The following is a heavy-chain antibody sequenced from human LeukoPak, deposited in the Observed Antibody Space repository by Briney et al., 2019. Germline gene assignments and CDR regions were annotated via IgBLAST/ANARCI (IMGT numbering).Heavy chain of an antibody. J-gene: IGHJ4*02. Sequence: PSETLSLTCTVSGGSISSYYWSWIRQSPGKRLEWIGYIYYDGSTNYNPSLKSRVTMSVDRAKNQFSLKLSSVTAADTAVFYCARTTDLLTGYYLFDHWGQGTLVTVSS. CDR1: GGSISSYY. CDR2: IYYDGST. V-gene: IGHV4-59*12. D-gene: IGHD3-9*01. CDR3: ARTTDLLTGYYLFDH.